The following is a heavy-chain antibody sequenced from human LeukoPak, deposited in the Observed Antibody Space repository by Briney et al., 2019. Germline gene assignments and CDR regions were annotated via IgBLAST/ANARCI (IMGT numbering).Heavy chain of an antibody. CDR2: IYAAGTT. CDR1: GFTVSRNY. V-gene: IGHV3-53*01. D-gene: IGHD1-1*01. Sequence: PGGSLRLSFSASGFTVSRNYMSWVRQAPGRGLELVSLIYAAGTTSYADSVKGRFTISRDNSKNTLYLQMNSLRAEDTAVYYCARETKPPIATTKGDYWGQGTLVTVSS. J-gene: IGHJ4*02. CDR3: ARETKPPIATTKGDY.